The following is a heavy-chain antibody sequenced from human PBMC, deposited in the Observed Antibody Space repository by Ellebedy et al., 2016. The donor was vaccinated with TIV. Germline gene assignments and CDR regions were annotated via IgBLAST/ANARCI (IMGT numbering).Heavy chain of an antibody. V-gene: IGHV3-33*01. CDR1: EFTLSHYG. Sequence: GESLKISXAASEFTLSHYGMHWIRQAPGKGLEWVADLCANGYKKYYIESVKGRFTVSRDNSQNTFYLEMNSLRVEDTAVYYCARDSDVTENFWYFDLWGRGTLVTVSS. D-gene: IGHD2-21*02. CDR2: LCANGYKK. J-gene: IGHJ2*01. CDR3: ARDSDVTENFWYFDL.